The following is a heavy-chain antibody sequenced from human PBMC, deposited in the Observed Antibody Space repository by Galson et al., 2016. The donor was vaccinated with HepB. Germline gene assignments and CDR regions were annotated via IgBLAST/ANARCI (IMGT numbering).Heavy chain of an antibody. Sequence: SLRLSCAASGFTFSTYTMNWVRQAPGKGLEWVSSISSSTYIYYVDSVKGRFTISRDDSKSTLYLQMDRLRAEDTAVYYCATDPMVGVPDYFDYWGQGTLVTVSS. CDR1: GFTFSTYT. CDR3: ATDPMVGVPDYFDY. CDR2: ISSSTYI. V-gene: IGHV3-21*01. J-gene: IGHJ4*02. D-gene: IGHD1-26*01.